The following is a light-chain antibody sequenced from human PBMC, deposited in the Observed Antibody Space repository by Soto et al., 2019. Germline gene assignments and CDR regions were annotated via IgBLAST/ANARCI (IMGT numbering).Light chain of an antibody. Sequence: EIVLTQSPATLSLSPGERATLSCRASQSVSSYLAWYQQKPGQAPRLLIYDASNRATGIPARFSGSGSGTDFTLTISSLEPEDVAAYYCQQRSNWPTFGQGTKV. CDR1: QSVSSY. V-gene: IGKV3-11*01. CDR2: DAS. J-gene: IGKJ1*01. CDR3: QQRSNWPT.